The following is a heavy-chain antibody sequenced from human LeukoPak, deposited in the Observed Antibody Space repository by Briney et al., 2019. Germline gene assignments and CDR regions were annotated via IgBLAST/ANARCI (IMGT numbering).Heavy chain of an antibody. CDR3: ARATFFYCSSTSCYPGGY. CDR2: ISAYNGNT. J-gene: IGHJ4*02. Sequence: ASVKVSCKASGYTFTSYGISWVRQAPGQGLEWMGWISAYNGNTNYAQKLQGRVTMTTDTSTSTAYMELRSLRSDDTAVYYCARATFFYCSSTSCYPGGYWGQGTLVTVSS. V-gene: IGHV1-18*01. D-gene: IGHD2-2*01. CDR1: GYTFTSYG.